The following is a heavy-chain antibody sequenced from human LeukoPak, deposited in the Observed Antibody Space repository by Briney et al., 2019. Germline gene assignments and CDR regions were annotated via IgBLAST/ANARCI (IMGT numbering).Heavy chain of an antibody. V-gene: IGHV3-7*03. CDR2: IKQDGSEK. J-gene: IGHJ6*02. CDR3: ARDKDYGGPGSGYGMDV. D-gene: IGHD4-23*01. CDR1: GFTFSSYW. Sequence: GGSLRLSCAVSGFTFSSYWMSWVRQAPGKGLEWVANIKQDGSEKYYVDSVKGRFTISRDNSKNTLYLQMNSLRAEDTAVYYCARDKDYGGPGSGYGMDVWGQGTTVTVSS.